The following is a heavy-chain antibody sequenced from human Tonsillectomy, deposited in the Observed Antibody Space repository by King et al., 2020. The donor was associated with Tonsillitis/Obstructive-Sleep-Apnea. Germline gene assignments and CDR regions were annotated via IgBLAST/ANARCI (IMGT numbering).Heavy chain of an antibody. V-gene: IGHV3-15*01. D-gene: IGHD4-17*01. CDR1: GFTFNNAW. CDR2: IKSKTDGGTA. Sequence: VQLVESGGGLVKPGGSLRLSCAASGFTFNNAWMSWVRQAPGKGLEWVGHIKSKTDGGTADYAAPVKGRFTISRDDAKNTLYLQMNSLTTEDTGVYYCTTSHAVTLDGFDIWGQGTMVPVSS. J-gene: IGHJ3*02. CDR3: TTSHAVTLDGFDI.